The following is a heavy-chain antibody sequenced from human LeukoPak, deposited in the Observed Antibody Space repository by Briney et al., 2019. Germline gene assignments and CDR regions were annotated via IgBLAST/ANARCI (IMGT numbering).Heavy chain of an antibody. J-gene: IGHJ4*02. CDR2: ISYDGSNK. CDR3: AKSSYDSSGYYVYYFDY. Sequence: PGRSLRLSCAASGFTFSSCGMHWVRQAPGKGLEWVAVISYDGSNKYYADSVKGRFTISRDNSKNTLYLQMNSLRAEDTAVYYCAKSSYDSSGYYVYYFDYWGQGTLVTVSS. V-gene: IGHV3-30*18. CDR1: GFTFSSCG. D-gene: IGHD3-22*01.